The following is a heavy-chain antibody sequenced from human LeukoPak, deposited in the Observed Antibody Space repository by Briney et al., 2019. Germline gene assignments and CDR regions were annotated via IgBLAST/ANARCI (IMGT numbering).Heavy chain of an antibody. V-gene: IGHV1-69*13. CDR1: GYTFTSYD. CDR2: IIPIFGTA. Sequence: GASVKVSCKASGYTFTSYDINWVRQATGQGLEWMGGIIPIFGTANYAQKFQGRVTITADESTSTAYMELSSLRSEDTAVYYCARDGSSSWDYMDVWGKGTTVTVSS. CDR3: ARDGSSSWDYMDV. J-gene: IGHJ6*03. D-gene: IGHD6-13*01.